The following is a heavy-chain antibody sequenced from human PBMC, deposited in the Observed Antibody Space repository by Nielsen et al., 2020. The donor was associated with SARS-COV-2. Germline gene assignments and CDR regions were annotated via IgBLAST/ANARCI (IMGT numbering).Heavy chain of an antibody. CDR2: ITGGETHV. J-gene: IGHJ6*03. D-gene: IGHD2-2*01. V-gene: IGHV3-48*02. CDR3: ARQTVSSYQLLRKYYYYIDV. CDR1: GFTFSASG. Sequence: GESLKISCAASGFTFSASGMNWVRQAPGRGLEWISYITGGETHVYYAASVKGRFTIFRDNAKNALYLQMNSLRDDDTAVYYCARQTVSSYQLLRKYYYYIDVWGKGTTVTVSS.